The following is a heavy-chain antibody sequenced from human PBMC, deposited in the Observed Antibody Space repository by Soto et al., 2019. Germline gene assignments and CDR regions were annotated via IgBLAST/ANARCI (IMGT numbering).Heavy chain of an antibody. CDR1: GFTFSSYA. D-gene: IGHD6-19*01. Sequence: QVQLVESGGGVVQPGRSLRFSCAASGFTFSSYAMHWVRQAPGKGLELVAVISYDGSNKYYADSVKGRFTISRDNSKNTLYLQMNSLRAEDTAVYYCARGVEVAGTIGAENRLFDYWGQGTLVTVSS. CDR3: ARGVEVAGTIGAENRLFDY. V-gene: IGHV3-30-3*01. CDR2: ISYDGSNK. J-gene: IGHJ4*02.